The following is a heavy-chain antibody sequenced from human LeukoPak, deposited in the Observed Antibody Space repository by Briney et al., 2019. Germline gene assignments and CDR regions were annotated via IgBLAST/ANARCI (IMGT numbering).Heavy chain of an antibody. CDR3: AELGITMIGGV. CDR2: ISSSGSTI. CDR1: GFTFRNYP. D-gene: IGHD3-10*02. Sequence: GGSLRLSCEASGFTFRNYPVHWVRQAPGKGLEWVSYISSSGSTIYYADSVKGRFTISRDNAKNSLYLQMNSLRAEGTAVYYCAELGITMIGGVWGKGTTATISS. V-gene: IGHV3-48*03. J-gene: IGHJ6*04.